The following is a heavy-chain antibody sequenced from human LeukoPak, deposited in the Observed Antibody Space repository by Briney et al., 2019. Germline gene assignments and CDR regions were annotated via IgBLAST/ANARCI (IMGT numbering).Heavy chain of an antibody. CDR1: GFTFSDYY. Sequence: SGGSLRLSCAAPGFTFSDYYMSWIRQAPGKGLEWVSYISSSGSTIYYADSVKGRFTISRDNAKNSLYLQMNSLRAEDTAVYYCARSYLRVYLDYWGQGTLVTVSS. D-gene: IGHD3-10*01. J-gene: IGHJ4*02. V-gene: IGHV3-11*04. CDR2: ISSSGSTI. CDR3: ARSYLRVYLDY.